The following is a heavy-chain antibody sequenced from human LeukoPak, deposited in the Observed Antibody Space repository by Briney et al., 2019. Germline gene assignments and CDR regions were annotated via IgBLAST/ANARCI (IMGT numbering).Heavy chain of an antibody. CDR1: GGSITSYY. CDR2: MYYTGST. CDR3: ARRDGSGYYGYYFDH. Sequence: PSETLPLTCTVSGGSITSYYWSWIRQPPGKGLEWIGHMYYTGSTKYNPSLKSRVTISEDTSKNQFSLRLSSVTAADTAVYYCARRDGSGYYGYYFDHWGQGTLVTVSS. J-gene: IGHJ4*02. D-gene: IGHD3-22*01. V-gene: IGHV4-59*01.